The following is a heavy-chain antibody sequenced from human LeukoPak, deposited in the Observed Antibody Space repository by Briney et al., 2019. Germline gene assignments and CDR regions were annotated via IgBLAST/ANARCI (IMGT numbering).Heavy chain of an antibody. D-gene: IGHD3-10*01. Sequence: SVKVSCTASGGTFSSYAISWVRQAPGQGLEWMGGIIPIFGTANYAQKFQGRVTITADESTSTAYMELSSLRSEDTAVYYCARYYGSDEIYGMDVWGQGTTVTVSS. CDR1: GGTFSSYA. CDR3: ARYYGSDEIYGMDV. V-gene: IGHV1-69*13. CDR2: IIPIFGTA. J-gene: IGHJ6*02.